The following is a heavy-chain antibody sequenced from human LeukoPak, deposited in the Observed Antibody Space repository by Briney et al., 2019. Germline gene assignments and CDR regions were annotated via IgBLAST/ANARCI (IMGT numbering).Heavy chain of an antibody. CDR1: GGTFSSYA. D-gene: IGHD3-10*01. CDR3: AREKATVRYYYYGMDV. Sequence: SVKVSCKASGGTFSSYAISWVRQAPGQGLEWMGGIIPIFGTANYAQKFQGRVTITADESTSTAYMELSSLRSEDTALYYCAREKATVRYYYYGMDVWGQGTTVTVSS. J-gene: IGHJ6*02. CDR2: IIPIFGTA. V-gene: IGHV1-69*13.